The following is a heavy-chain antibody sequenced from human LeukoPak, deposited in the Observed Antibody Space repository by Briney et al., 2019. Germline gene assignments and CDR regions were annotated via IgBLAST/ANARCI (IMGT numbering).Heavy chain of an antibody. V-gene: IGHV1-2*02. D-gene: IGHD2-2*01. CDR3: VRSCGSASCSHEGGYDY. CDR1: GYTFTDYY. Sequence: ASVKVSCKASGYTFTDYYIHWVRQAPGQGLEWMGWINPNSGGTNYAQKFQGRVTMTRDTSITTAYMEMSRLTSDDTAVYYCVRSCGSASCSHEGGYDYWGQGTPLTVSS. CDR2: INPNSGGT. J-gene: IGHJ4*02.